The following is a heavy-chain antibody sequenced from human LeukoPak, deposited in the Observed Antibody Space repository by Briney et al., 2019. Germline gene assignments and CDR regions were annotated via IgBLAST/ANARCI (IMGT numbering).Heavy chain of an antibody. CDR3: ARRSRMIAARRLDY. V-gene: IGHV4-34*01. CDR2: INHSGST. Sequence: SETLSLTCAVYGGSFSGYYWSWIRQPPGKGLEWIGEINHSGSTNYNPSLKSRVTISVDTSKIQFSLKLSSVTAADTAVYYCARRSRMIAARRLDYWGQGTLVTVSS. CDR1: GGSFSGYY. J-gene: IGHJ4*02. D-gene: IGHD6-6*01.